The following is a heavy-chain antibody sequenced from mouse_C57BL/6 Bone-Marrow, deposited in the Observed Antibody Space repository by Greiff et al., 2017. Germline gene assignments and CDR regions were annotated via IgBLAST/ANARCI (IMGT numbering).Heavy chain of an antibody. Sequence: VQLQQSGPELVKPGASVKISCKASGYAFSSSWMNWVKQRPGKGLEWIGRIYPGDGDTNYNGKFKGKATLTADKSSSTAYMQLSSLTSEDSAVYFCARADYGSSSHWYFDVWGTGTTVTVSS. CDR2: IYPGDGDT. V-gene: IGHV1-82*01. J-gene: IGHJ1*03. CDR3: ARADYGSSSHWYFDV. D-gene: IGHD1-1*01. CDR1: GYAFSSSW.